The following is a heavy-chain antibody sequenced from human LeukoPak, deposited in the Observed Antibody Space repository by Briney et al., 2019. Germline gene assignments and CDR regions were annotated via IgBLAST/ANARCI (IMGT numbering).Heavy chain of an antibody. CDR2: INHSGST. CDR3: ARKEYSSSWFSS. D-gene: IGHD6-13*01. Sequence: TSETLSLTCAVYGVSFSGYYWSWIRQPPGKGLEWIGEINHSGSTNYNPSLKSRVTISVDTSKNQFSLKLSSVTAADTAVYYCARKEYSSSWFSSWGQGTLVTVSS. CDR1: GVSFSGYY. J-gene: IGHJ5*01. V-gene: IGHV4-34*01.